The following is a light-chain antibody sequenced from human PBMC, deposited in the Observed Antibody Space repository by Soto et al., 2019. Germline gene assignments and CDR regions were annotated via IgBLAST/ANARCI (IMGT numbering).Light chain of an antibody. V-gene: IGKV3-20*01. CDR2: GAS. Sequence: EIVLTQSPGTLSLSPGERATLSCRASQSVSNNYLAWYQQKPGQAPRLLIYGASRRATGIPDRFSGSGSGTDFTLTITRLEPEDFAVYYCQQYGSSRTFGQGTKVDI. CDR3: QQYGSSRT. J-gene: IGKJ1*01. CDR1: QSVSNNY.